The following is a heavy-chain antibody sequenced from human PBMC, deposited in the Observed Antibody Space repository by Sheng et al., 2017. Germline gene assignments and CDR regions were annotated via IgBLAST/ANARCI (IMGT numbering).Heavy chain of an antibody. CDR3: ALSSGLIH. D-gene: IGHD6-19*01. CDR2: ISTSGDTI. Sequence: EMQLVESGGGLVQPGGSLRLSCAASGLIFSSYEINWVRQAPGKGLEWVSYISTSGDTIYYADSVKGRFTISRDNAKNSLYLQMSGLRAEDTALYYCALSSGLIHWGQGTLVTVSS. V-gene: IGHV3-48*03. J-gene: IGHJ4*02. CDR1: GLIFSSYE.